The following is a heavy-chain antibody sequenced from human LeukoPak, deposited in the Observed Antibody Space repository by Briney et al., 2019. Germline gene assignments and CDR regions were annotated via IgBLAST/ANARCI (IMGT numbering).Heavy chain of an antibody. Sequence: SQTLSLTCAISGDSVSSNSAAWNWIRQSPSRGLGWLGRTYYRSKWYTDYAVSVKSRITINPDTSKNQFSLQLNSVTPDDTAVYYCARGGSGTTVVLFQIWGQGTMVTVSS. J-gene: IGHJ3*02. CDR1: GDSVSSNSAA. CDR3: ARGGSGTTVVLFQI. V-gene: IGHV6-1*01. D-gene: IGHD4-23*01. CDR2: TYYRSKWYT.